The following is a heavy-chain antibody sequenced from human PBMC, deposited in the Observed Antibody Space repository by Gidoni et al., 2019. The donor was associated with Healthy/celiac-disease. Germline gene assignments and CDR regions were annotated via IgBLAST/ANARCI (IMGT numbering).Heavy chain of an antibody. V-gene: IGHV3-73*01. Sequence: GLEWVGRIISKANSYATAYAASVNGSFTISRDASKNTAYLQMNSLRPEDTAVYYCTSHGPDDYGSGSYYSGWGQGTLVTVSS. CDR2: IISKANSYAT. D-gene: IGHD3-10*01. J-gene: IGHJ4*02. CDR3: TSHGPDDYGSGSYYSG.